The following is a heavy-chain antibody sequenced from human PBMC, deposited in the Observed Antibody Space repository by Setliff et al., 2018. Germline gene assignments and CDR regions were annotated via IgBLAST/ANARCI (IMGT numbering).Heavy chain of an antibody. V-gene: IGHV4-59*08. CDR3: ATPGRRFGESIDY. J-gene: IGHJ4*02. D-gene: IGHD3-10*01. CDR1: GGSISNYY. CDR2: IYYNGRS. Sequence: SETLSLTCTVSGGSISNYYWSWIRQSPGKGLEWIGFIYYNGRSDHNPSFQSRVTMSVDRSKNQFSLKLTSVTAADTAVYYCATPGRRFGESIDYWGQGTLVTVSS.